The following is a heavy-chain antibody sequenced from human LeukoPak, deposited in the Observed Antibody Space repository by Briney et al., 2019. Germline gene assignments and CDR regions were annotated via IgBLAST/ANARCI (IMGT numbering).Heavy chain of an antibody. CDR3: AKDLYYASSVFWVY. D-gene: IGHD3-22*01. J-gene: IGHJ4*02. CDR1: GFTFSNYA. Sequence: GGSLRLSCAASGFTFSNYAVSWVRQAPGKGLEWVSAIIGRGTITYYTDSVKGRFTISRDNSKNTLYLQMNSLRAEDTAVYYCAKDLYYASSVFWVYWGQGTLVTVSS. CDR2: IIGRGTIT. V-gene: IGHV3-23*01.